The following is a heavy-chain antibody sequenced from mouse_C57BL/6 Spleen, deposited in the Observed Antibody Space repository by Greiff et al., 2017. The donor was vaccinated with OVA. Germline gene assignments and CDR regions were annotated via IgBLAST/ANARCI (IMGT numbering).Heavy chain of an antibody. Sequence: QVQLQQSGAELVRPGASVTLSCKASGYTFTDCEMHWVKQTPVHGLEWIGAIDPETGGTAYNQKFKGKAILTADKSSSTAYMELRSLTSEDSAVYYCTRRAYYGNYHYFDYWGQGATLTVAT. CDR2: IDPETGGT. V-gene: IGHV1-15*01. CDR1: GYTFTDCE. CDR3: TRRAYYGNYHYFDY. J-gene: IGHJ2*01. D-gene: IGHD2-10*01.